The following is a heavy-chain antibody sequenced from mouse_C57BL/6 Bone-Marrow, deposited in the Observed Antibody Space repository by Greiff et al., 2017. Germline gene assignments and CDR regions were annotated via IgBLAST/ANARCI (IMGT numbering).Heavy chain of an antibody. D-gene: IGHD2-4*01. V-gene: IGHV1-74*01. CDR3: AIGDYDAY. CDR2: IHPSDSDT. J-gene: IGHJ3*01. CDR1: GYTFTSYW. Sequence: QVQLQQPGAELVKPGASVKVSCKASGYTFTSYWMHWVKQRPGQGLEWIGRIHPSDSDTNYNQKFKGKATLTVDKSYSTAYMQLISLTSEDSAVYYCAIGDYDAYWGQGTLVTVSA.